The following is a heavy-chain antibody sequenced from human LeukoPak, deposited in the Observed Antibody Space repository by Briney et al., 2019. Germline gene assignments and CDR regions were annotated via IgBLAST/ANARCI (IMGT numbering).Heavy chain of an antibody. D-gene: IGHD4-11*01. Sequence: GRSLRLSCAASGFTFTSYSMNWVRQAPGKGLEWVSAISGSGGSTYYADSVKGRFTISRDNSKNTLYLQMNSLRAEDTAVYYCAKAEEDGDYSNWGQGTLVTVSS. V-gene: IGHV3-23*01. CDR2: ISGSGGST. J-gene: IGHJ4*02. CDR3: AKAEEDGDYSN. CDR1: GFTFTSYS.